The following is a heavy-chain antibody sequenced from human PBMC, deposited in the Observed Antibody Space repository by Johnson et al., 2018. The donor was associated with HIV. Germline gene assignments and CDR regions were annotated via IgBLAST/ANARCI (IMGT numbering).Heavy chain of an antibody. V-gene: IGHV3-9*01. Sequence: VQLVESGGGVVRPGGSLRLSCAASGFTFDDYAMHWVRQAPGKGLEWVSGISWNSCTIGYADFVKGRFTISRDNSKNTLYVQRNSLSDEDTAVYYCAMERMGGFDIWGQGTMVTVSS. CDR2: ISWNSCTI. J-gene: IGHJ3*02. CDR3: AMERMGGFDI. CDR1: GFTFDDYA. D-gene: IGHD1-26*01.